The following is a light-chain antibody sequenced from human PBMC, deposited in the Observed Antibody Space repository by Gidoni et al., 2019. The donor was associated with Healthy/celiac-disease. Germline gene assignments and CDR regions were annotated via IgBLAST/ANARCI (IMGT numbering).Light chain of an antibody. CDR2: AAS. Sequence: DIQMTQSPSSLCASVGNRVTITCRASQSISSYLNWNQQKPGKAPKLLIYAASSVQSGVPSRVSGRGSGTDFTLTISSLQPEDFATYYCQQSYSTPLTFXGXTKVEIK. CDR1: QSISSY. J-gene: IGKJ4*01. CDR3: QQSYSTPLT. V-gene: IGKV1-39*01.